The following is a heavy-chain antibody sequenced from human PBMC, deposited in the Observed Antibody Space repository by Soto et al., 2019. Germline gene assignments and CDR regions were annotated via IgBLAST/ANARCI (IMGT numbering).Heavy chain of an antibody. CDR1: GFTFSSYA. CDR2: ISGSYGIT. V-gene: IGHV3-23*01. D-gene: IGHD3-10*01. CDR3: AKSRRFGNFYYYYGMDV. J-gene: IGHJ6*02. Sequence: GGSLRLSCAASGFTFSSYAMSWVRQAPGKGLEWVSVISGSYGITYYADSVKGRFTISRDNSEKILSLEMNSLRAEDTAVYYCAKSRRFGNFYYYYGMDVWGQGTTVTVYS.